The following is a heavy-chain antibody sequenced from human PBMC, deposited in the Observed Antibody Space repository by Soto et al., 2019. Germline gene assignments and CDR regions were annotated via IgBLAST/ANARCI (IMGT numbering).Heavy chain of an antibody. CDR2: IRSKAYGGTT. V-gene: IGHV3-49*04. CDR3: TRVGFGERRFDY. J-gene: IGHJ4*02. D-gene: IGHD3-10*01. CDR1: GFTFGDYA. Sequence: EVQLVESGGGLVQPGRSLRLSCTASGFTFGDYAMSWVRQAPGKGLEWVGFIRSKAYGGTTEYAASVKGRFTISRDDSKSIAYLQMNSLKTEDTAVYYCTRVGFGERRFDYWGQGTLVTVSS.